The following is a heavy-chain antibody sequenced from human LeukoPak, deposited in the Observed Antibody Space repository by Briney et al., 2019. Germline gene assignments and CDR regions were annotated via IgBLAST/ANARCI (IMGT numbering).Heavy chain of an antibody. CDR1: GFTFSNYG. J-gene: IGHJ6*03. D-gene: IGHD2-15*01. CDR3: ARVRRSVVVVAATGYYYYYMDV. CDR2: IRFDGNNK. Sequence: GGSLRLSCAASGFTFSNYGMHWVRQAPGKGLEWVAFIRFDGNNKYYADSVKGRFTISRDNSKNTLYLQMNSLRAEDTAVYYCARVRRSVVVVAATGYYYYYMDVWGKGTTVTISS. V-gene: IGHV3-30*02.